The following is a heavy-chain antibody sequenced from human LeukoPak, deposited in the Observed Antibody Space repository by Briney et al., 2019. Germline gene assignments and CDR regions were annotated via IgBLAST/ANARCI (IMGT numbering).Heavy chain of an antibody. Sequence: PGGSLRLSCAASGFTVSGHPMSWVRQAPGKGLEWVSVIYRGGNTYYADSVKGRFTISRDNAKNSLYLQMNSLRAEDTAVYYCAREVRSAHYFDYWGQGTLVTVSS. D-gene: IGHD3-3*01. J-gene: IGHJ4*02. CDR1: GFTVSGHP. CDR2: IYRGGNT. CDR3: AREVRSAHYFDY. V-gene: IGHV3-53*01.